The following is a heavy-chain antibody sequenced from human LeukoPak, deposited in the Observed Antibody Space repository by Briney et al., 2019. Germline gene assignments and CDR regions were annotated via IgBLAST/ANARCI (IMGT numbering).Heavy chain of an antibody. D-gene: IGHD2-2*01. J-gene: IGHJ4*02. CDR1: GGTFSSYA. Sequence: EASVKVSCKASGGTFSSYAISWVRQAPGQGLEWMGWINPNSGGTNYAQKFQGRVTMTRDTSISTAYMELSRLRSDDTAVYYCARDIVVVPAAISAVDDYWGQGTLVTVSS. CDR3: ARDIVVVPAAISAVDDY. V-gene: IGHV1-2*02. CDR2: INPNSGGT.